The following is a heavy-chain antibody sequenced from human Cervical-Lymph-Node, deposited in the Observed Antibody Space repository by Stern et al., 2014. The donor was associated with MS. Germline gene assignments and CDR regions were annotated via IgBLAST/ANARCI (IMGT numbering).Heavy chain of an antibody. Sequence: EVHLVESGAEVKKQGESLKISCKGSGYTFTNNWIAWVRQMPGKGLEWMGIIYPDDSDIRYSPSLQGQVTISADKSITTASLPWSSLKAADSAGYYCARPPPRRKWDDPNYGMDVWGQGTTVTVSS. CDR2: IYPDDSDI. CDR3: ARPPPRRKWDDPNYGMDV. D-gene: IGHD1-1*01. J-gene: IGHJ6*02. V-gene: IGHV5-51*03. CDR1: GYTFTNNW.